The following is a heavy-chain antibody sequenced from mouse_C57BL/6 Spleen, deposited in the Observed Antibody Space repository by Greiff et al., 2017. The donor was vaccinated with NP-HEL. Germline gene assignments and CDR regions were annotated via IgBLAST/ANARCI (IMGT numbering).Heavy chain of an antibody. Sequence: VQLQQPGAELVRPGSSVKLSCKASGYTFTSYWMHWVKQRPIQGLEWIGNIDPSDSETHYNQKFKDKATLTVYKSSSTAYVQLSSLTSEDAAVYYCAKGDYDVDGDYFDYWGQGTTLTVSS. J-gene: IGHJ2*01. D-gene: IGHD2-4*01. CDR1: GYTFTSYW. V-gene: IGHV1-52*01. CDR2: IDPSDSET. CDR3: AKGDYDVDGDYFDY.